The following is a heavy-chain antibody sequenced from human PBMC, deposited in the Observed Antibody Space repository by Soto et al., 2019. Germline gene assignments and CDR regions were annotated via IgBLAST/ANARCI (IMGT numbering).Heavy chain of an antibody. V-gene: IGHV4-39*01. CDR1: GGSISSSSYY. J-gene: IGHJ4*02. CDR2: IYYSGST. CDR3: ARLSSLTGTGPDY. Sequence: QLQLQESGPGLVKPSETLSLTCTVSGGSISSSSYYWGWIRQPPGKGLEWIGSIYYSGSTYYNPSLKSRVTISVDTSKNQFSLKLSSVTAADTAVYYCARLSSLTGTGPDYWGQGTLVTVSS. D-gene: IGHD1-7*01.